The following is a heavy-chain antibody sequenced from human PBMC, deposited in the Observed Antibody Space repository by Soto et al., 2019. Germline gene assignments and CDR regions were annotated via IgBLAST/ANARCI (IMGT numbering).Heavy chain of an antibody. J-gene: IGHJ1*01. Sequence: EVQLVESGGGLVKPGGSLRLACAASGFTFSNAWMSWVRQAPGKGLEWSGRSKSKTDGGTTDYAAPVKGRFTISRDVTNITLYVQMNSLKTEDTAVYYCTTAWIVVVVAAPRYFQHWGQGNLVPVSS. CDR2: SKSKTDGGTT. D-gene: IGHD2-15*01. V-gene: IGHV3-15*01. CDR1: GFTFSNAW. CDR3: TTAWIVVVVAAPRYFQH.